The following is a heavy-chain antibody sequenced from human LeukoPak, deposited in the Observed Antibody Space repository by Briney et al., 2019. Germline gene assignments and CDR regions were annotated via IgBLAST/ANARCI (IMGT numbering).Heavy chain of an antibody. J-gene: IGHJ4*02. D-gene: IGHD2-15*01. Sequence: ASVKVSCKASGYTFTSYYMHWVRQAPGQGLEWMGITNPSGGSTSYAQKFQGRVTMTRDTSTSTVYMELSSLRSEDTAVYYCARVGEGYCSGGSCPFDYWGQGTLVTVSS. CDR2: TNPSGGST. V-gene: IGHV1-46*01. CDR3: ARVGEGYCSGGSCPFDY. CDR1: GYTFTSYY.